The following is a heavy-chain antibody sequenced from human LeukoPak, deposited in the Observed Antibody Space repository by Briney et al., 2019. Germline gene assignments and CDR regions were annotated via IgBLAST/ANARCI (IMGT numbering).Heavy chain of an antibody. D-gene: IGHD6-6*01. J-gene: IGHJ4*02. CDR2: FHYSGST. V-gene: IGHV4-59*01. CDR1: GGSISSYY. Sequence: SETLSLTCTVSGGSISSYYWNWIRQPPGEGLEWIGYFHYSGSTNYNPSLKSRVTISVDTSKTQFSLNLSSVTAADTAVYYCARSPGYSNSSPLDYWGQGTLVTVSS. CDR3: ARSPGYSNSSPLDY.